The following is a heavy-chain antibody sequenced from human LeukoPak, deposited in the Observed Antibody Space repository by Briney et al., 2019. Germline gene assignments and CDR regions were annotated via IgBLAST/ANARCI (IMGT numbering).Heavy chain of an antibody. J-gene: IGHJ6*02. Sequence: ASVTVSCKASGYTFTSYYMHWVRQAPGQGLEWMGLINPSGGSTSYAQKFQGRVTMTRDTSTSTVYMELSSLRSEDTAVYYCARVSAGAARRDYYYGMDVWGQGTTVTVSS. CDR2: INPSGGST. CDR1: GYTFTSYY. D-gene: IGHD6-6*01. CDR3: ARVSAGAARRDYYYGMDV. V-gene: IGHV1-46*01.